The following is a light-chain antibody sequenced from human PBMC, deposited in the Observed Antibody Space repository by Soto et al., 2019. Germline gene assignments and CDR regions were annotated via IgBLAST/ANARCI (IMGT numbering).Light chain of an antibody. CDR3: QQNYRTPLT. Sequence: DIQMTQSPSSLSASVGDRVTIACRASQSINIYLSWYQQEPGKAPKLLMYDASSLQSGVPSRFSGSGSGTHLTLTISSLQREDFATYYCQQNYRTPLTFGGGTKVEIK. J-gene: IGKJ4*01. CDR1: QSINIY. V-gene: IGKV1-39*01. CDR2: DAS.